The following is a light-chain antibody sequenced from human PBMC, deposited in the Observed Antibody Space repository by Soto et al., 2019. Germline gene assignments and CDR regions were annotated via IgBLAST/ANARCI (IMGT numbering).Light chain of an antibody. J-gene: IGKJ4*01. Sequence: DIQMTQSPSSLSASVGDRVNITCRASRSISTFLHWYQHKPGTAPKLLIYDGSRLQSGVPSRFSGSASGTDFTITIGSMRPQDVATYYCQQSDSITTFGVGTKVEI. CDR2: DGS. CDR1: RSISTF. V-gene: IGKV1-39*01. CDR3: QQSDSITT.